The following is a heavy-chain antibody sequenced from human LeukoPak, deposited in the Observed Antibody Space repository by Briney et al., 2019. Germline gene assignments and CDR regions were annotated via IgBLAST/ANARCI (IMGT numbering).Heavy chain of an antibody. J-gene: IGHJ4*02. CDR1: RFTFSSYA. CDR3: AKDYRGDMITFGGVIDPY. Sequence: GGSLRLSCAASRFTFSSYAMSWVRQAPGKGLGWVSAIIGSGGSTYYADSVKGRFTISRDNSKNTLYLQMNSLRAEDTAVYYCAKDYRGDMITFGGVIDPYWGQGTLVTVSS. D-gene: IGHD3-16*02. V-gene: IGHV3-23*01. CDR2: IIGSGGST.